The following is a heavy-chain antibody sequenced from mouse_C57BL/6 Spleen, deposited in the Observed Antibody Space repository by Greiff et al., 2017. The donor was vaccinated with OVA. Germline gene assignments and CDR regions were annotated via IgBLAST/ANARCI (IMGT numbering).Heavy chain of an antibody. D-gene: IGHD4-1*01. J-gene: IGHJ1*03. CDR3: TSSVTGTRYFDV. CDR2: IDPENGDT. V-gene: IGHV14-4*01. Sequence: EVQLQQSGAELVRPGASVKLSCTASGFNIKDDYMHWVKQRPEQGLEWIGWIDPENGDTEYASKFQGKATITADTSSNTAYLQLSSLTSEDTAVYYCTSSVTGTRYFDVWGTGTTVTVSS. CDR1: GFNIKDDY.